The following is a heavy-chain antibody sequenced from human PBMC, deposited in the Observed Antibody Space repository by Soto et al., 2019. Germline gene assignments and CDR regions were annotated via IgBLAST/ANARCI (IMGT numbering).Heavy chain of an antibody. CDR2: TSVGAGST. V-gene: IGHV3-23*01. D-gene: IGHD6-19*01. J-gene: IGHJ4*02. Sequence: EVQLLEAGGGLVQPGGSLRLSCAASGFTFNSSAMSWVRQAPGKGLEWVSTTSVGAGSTYYADSVKGRFTISRDNSKNTLYLQMNSLRADDTAVYYCAKGRYRIGWYDPYFDYWGQGTLVTVSS. CDR1: GFTFNSSA. CDR3: AKGRYRIGWYDPYFDY.